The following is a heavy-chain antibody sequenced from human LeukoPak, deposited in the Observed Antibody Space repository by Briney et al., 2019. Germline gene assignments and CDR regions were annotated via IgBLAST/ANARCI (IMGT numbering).Heavy chain of an antibody. V-gene: IGHV4-34*01. CDR3: ARGASSCCSGGSCYSFCYYYCYMDV. J-gene: IGHJ6*03. D-gene: IGHD2-15*01. CDR1: GGSFSGYY. Sequence: PSETLSLTCAVYGGSFSGYYWSWIRQPPGKGLEWIGEINHSGSTNYNPSLKSRVTISVDTSKNQFSLKLSSVTAADTAVYYCARGASSCCSGGSCYSFCYYYCYMDVWGKGTTVTVSS. CDR2: INHSGST.